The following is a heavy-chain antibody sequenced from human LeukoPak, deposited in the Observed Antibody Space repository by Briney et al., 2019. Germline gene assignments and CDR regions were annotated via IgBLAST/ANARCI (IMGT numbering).Heavy chain of an antibody. J-gene: IGHJ4*02. Sequence: ASVKVSCKASGGTFSSYAISWVRQAPGQGLEWMGRIIPILGIANYAQKFQGRVTITADKSTSTAYMELSSLRSEDTAVYYCARGDSSEYYFDYWGQGTLVTASS. D-gene: IGHD6-19*01. CDR2: IIPILGIA. CDR1: GGTFSSYA. CDR3: ARGDSSEYYFDY. V-gene: IGHV1-69*04.